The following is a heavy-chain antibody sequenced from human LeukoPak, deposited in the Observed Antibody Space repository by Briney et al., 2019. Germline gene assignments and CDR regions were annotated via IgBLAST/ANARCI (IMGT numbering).Heavy chain of an antibody. Sequence: SETLSLTCTVSSGSISTSNYYWGWVRQPPGKALEWIGNIFYSGSTYYSPSLKSRVTISLDTSRNQFSLKLNSVTAADTAVYYCARVGSGRYNYGYSLVYWGQGTLVTVSS. CDR2: IFYSGST. V-gene: IGHV4-39*07. CDR1: SGSISTSNYY. D-gene: IGHD5-18*01. CDR3: ARVGSGRYNYGYSLVY. J-gene: IGHJ4*02.